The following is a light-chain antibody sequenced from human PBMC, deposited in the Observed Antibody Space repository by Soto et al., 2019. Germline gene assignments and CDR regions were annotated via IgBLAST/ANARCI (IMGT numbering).Light chain of an antibody. CDR3: QQSYSTPCT. V-gene: IGKV1-5*03. Sequence: DIQMTQSPSTLSASVGDRVTITCRASQSVSSWLAWYQQKPGKAPKLLIYKASTLKSGVPSRFSGSGSGTDFTLTISSLQPEDFATYYCQQSYSTPCTFGPGTKVDIK. CDR1: QSVSSW. CDR2: KAS. J-gene: IGKJ3*01.